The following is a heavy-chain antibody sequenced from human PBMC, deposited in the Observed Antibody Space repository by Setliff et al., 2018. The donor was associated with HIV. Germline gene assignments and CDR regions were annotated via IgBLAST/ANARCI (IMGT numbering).Heavy chain of an antibody. D-gene: IGHD2-8*02. V-gene: IGHV1-2*06. Sequence: ASVKASCKASGYTFTAYYIHWVRQAPGHELQLMGRIEPSSGGTNYIQKFQGRVTITRDTSIYTVYMELTGLTSDDTAVYYCARQDHSSVNTGSLYAFDVWGQGTMVTVSS. J-gene: IGHJ3*01. CDR1: GYTFTAYY. CDR2: IEPSSGGT. CDR3: ARQDHSSVNTGSLYAFDV.